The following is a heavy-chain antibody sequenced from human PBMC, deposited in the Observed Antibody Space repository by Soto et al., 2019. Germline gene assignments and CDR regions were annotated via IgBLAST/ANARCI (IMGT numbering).Heavy chain of an antibody. J-gene: IGHJ4*02. D-gene: IGHD2-2*01. Sequence: GASVKVSCKASGYTFTSYAMHWVRQAPGQRLEWMGWINAGNGNAKYSQKFQGRVTITRDTSASTAYMELSSLRSEDTAVYYCARDMGYCSSTSCYAYFDYWGQGTLVTVSS. CDR2: INAGNGNA. V-gene: IGHV1-3*01. CDR1: GYTFTSYA. CDR3: ARDMGYCSSTSCYAYFDY.